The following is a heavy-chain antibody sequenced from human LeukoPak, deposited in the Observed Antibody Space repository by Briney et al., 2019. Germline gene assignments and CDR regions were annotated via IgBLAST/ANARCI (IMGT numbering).Heavy chain of an antibody. CDR2: INPNSGGT. CDR1: GYTFTGYY. J-gene: IGHJ4*02. Sequence: ASVKVSCKASGYTFTGYYMHWVRQAPGQGLEWMGWINPNSGGTNYAQKFQGRVTMTRDTSISTAYMELSRLRSDDTAAYYCARTARGYSYGYGDYWGQGTLVTVSS. D-gene: IGHD5-18*01. CDR3: ARTARGYSYGYGDY. V-gene: IGHV1-2*02.